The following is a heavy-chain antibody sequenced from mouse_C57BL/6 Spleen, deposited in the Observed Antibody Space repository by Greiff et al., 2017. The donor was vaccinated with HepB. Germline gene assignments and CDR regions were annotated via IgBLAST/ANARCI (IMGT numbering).Heavy chain of an antibody. J-gene: IGHJ2*01. V-gene: IGHV1-64*01. CDR3: ATALLRGYFDY. D-gene: IGHD1-2*01. CDR1: GYTFTSYW. CDR2: IHPNSGST. Sequence: VQLQQSGAELVKPGASVKLSCKASGYTFTSYWMHWVKQRPGQGLEWIGMIHPNSGSTNYNEKFKSKATLTVDKSSSTAYMQLSSLTSEDSAVYDCATALLRGYFDYWGQGTTLTVSS.